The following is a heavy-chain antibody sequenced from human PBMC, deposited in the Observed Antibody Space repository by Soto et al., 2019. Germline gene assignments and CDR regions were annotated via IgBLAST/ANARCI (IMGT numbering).Heavy chain of an antibody. D-gene: IGHD6-6*01. J-gene: IGHJ6*02. CDR2: INPNSGGT. CDR3: ARDRIPTLYSSSTNYYYYGMDV. Sequence: ASLKVSCKASGYTFTGYYMHWGRQAPGQGLEWMGWINPNSGGTNYAQKFQGRVTMTRATSISTAYMELSRLRSDDTAVYYCARDRIPTLYSSSTNYYYYGMDVWGQGTTVTVSS. CDR1: GYTFTGYY. V-gene: IGHV1-2*02.